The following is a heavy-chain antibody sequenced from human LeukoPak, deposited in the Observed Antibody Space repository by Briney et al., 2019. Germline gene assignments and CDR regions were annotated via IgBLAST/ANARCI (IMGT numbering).Heavy chain of an antibody. J-gene: IGHJ6*03. V-gene: IGHV3-23*01. D-gene: IGHD3-10*01. CDR3: AKGITMVRGVIFYYYYYMDV. CDR1: GFTFSSYA. CDR2: ISGSGSST. Sequence: SGGSLRLSCAASGFTFSSYAMSWVRQAPGKGLEWVSAISGSGSSTYYADSVKGRFTISRDNSKNTLYLQMNSLTAEDTAVYYCAKGITMVRGVIFYYYYYMDVWGKGTTVTISS.